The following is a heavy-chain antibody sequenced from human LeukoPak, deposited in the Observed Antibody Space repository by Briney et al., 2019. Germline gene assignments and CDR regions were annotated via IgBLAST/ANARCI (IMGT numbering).Heavy chain of an antibody. CDR1: GFTFSSYN. D-gene: IGHD1-26*01. J-gene: IGHJ4*02. CDR2: ISSASRSI. V-gene: IGHV3-48*01. CDR3: ARLVVGPTPYDY. Sequence: PGGSLRLSCAASGFTFSSYNMNWVRQAPGKGLEWVSYISSASRSIYYADSVKGRFTLSRDNAKDSLYLQMNSLRAEDTAVYYCARLVVGPTPYDYWGQGTLVTVSS.